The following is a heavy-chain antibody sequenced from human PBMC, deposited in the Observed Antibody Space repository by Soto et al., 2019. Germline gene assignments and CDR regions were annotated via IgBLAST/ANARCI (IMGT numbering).Heavy chain of an antibody. V-gene: IGHV1-2*04. CDR3: ARGIKYGAYSRWFDP. CDR2: INPNSGGT. Sequence: ASVKVSCKASGYTFTDYYVHWVRQAPGQGLEWMGWINPNSGGTNYAQKFQDWVTMTRDTSISTAYMELSSLRSDDTAVYFCARGIKYGAYSRWFDPWGQGTLVTVSS. CDR1: GYTFTDYY. D-gene: IGHD4-17*01. J-gene: IGHJ5*02.